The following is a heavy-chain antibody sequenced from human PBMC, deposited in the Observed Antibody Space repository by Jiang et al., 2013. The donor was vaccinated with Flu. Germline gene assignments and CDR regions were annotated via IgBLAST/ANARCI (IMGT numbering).Heavy chain of an antibody. V-gene: IGHV4-34*01. Sequence: LLKPSETLSLTCAVYGGSFSGYYWSWIRQPPGKGLEWIGEINHSGSTNYNPSLKSRVTISVDTSKNQFSLKLSSVTAADTAVYYCASTMVRERLHFDYWGQGTLVTVSS. J-gene: IGHJ4*02. CDR1: GGSFSGYY. CDR3: ASTMVRERLHFDY. D-gene: IGHD3-10*01. CDR2: INHSGST.